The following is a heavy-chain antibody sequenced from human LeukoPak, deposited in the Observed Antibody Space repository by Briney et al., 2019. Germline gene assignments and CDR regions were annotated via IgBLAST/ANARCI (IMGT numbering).Heavy chain of an antibody. V-gene: IGHV3-23*01. CDR1: GFTFSSYW. D-gene: IGHD3-16*01. CDR3: AKPAGGG. Sequence: PGGSLRLSCAASGFTFSSYWMSWVRQAPGKGLEWVSNIIGGGGRTYYPDPAEGRFTISRDNSKNMVYLQMNGLRAEDTAVYYCAKPAGGGWGQGTLVTVSS. CDR2: IIGGGGRT. J-gene: IGHJ4*02.